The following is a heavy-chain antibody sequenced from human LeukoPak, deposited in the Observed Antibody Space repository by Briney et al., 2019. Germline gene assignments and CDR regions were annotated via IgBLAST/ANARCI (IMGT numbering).Heavy chain of an antibody. D-gene: IGHD1-26*01. CDR2: INHSGST. J-gene: IGHJ4*02. Sequence: SETLSLTCAVYGGSFSGYYWSWIRQPPGKGLEWIGEINHSGSTNYNPSLKSRVTISVDTSKNQFSLKLSSVTAADTAVYYCARASSGSSKELVYWGQGTLVTVSS. CDR1: GGSFSGYY. CDR3: ARASSGSSKELVY. V-gene: IGHV4-34*01.